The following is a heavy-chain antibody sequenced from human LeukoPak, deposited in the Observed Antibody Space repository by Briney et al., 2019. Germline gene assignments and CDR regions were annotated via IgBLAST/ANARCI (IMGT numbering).Heavy chain of an antibody. CDR1: GGTFSSYA. CDR3: AGIAVAATYYFDY. V-gene: IGHV1-69*05. CDR2: TIPIFGTA. Sequence: ASVKVSCKASGGTFSSYAISWVRQAPGQGLQWMGRTIPIFGTASYAQKFQGRVTITTDESTSTAYMELSSLISEDTAVHYCAGIAVAATYYFDYWGQGTLVTVSS. J-gene: IGHJ4*02. D-gene: IGHD6-19*01.